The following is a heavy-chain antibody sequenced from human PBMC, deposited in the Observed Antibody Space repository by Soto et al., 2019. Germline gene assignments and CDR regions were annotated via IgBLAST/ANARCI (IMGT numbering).Heavy chain of an antibody. CDR1: GGSISPYY. D-gene: IGHD3-22*01. Sequence: SETLSLTCTISGGSISPYYWSWIRQPPGKELEWIGYIYYSGSTNYNPSLKSRVTISVDTSNNQFSLKLLSVTAADTAVYYCARDGGGTNYYDSSGYFNFSYYYGMDVWGQGTTVTVSS. CDR3: ARDGGGTNYYDSSGYFNFSYYYGMDV. CDR2: IYYSGST. V-gene: IGHV4-59*01. J-gene: IGHJ6*02.